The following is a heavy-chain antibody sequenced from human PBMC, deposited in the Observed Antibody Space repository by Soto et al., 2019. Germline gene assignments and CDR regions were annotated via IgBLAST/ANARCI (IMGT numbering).Heavy chain of an antibody. CDR2: ISSSSSYI. Sequence: PGGSLRLSCAASGFTFSSYSMNWVRQAPGKGLEWVSSISSSSSYIYYADSVKGRFTISRDNAKNSLYLQMNSLRAEDTAVYYCARGGTSLLLDAFDIWGQGTMVTVS. CDR1: GFTFSSYS. CDR3: ARGGTSLLLDAFDI. V-gene: IGHV3-21*01. D-gene: IGHD3-22*01. J-gene: IGHJ3*02.